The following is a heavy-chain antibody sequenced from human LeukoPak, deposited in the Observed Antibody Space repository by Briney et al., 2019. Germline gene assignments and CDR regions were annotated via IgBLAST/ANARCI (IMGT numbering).Heavy chain of an antibody. V-gene: IGHV3-53*01. Sequence: PGGSLRLSCVVSGVIASSNYMTWVRQAPGKGLDWISLIYSGGSTYYADSVMGRFTISRDNSKTKLFLQMNSLNAEDTAVYYCATGGRSGVALEQWGEGTLVTVSS. D-gene: IGHD1/OR15-1a*01. CDR1: GVIASSNY. CDR2: IYSGGST. CDR3: ATGGRSGVALEQ. J-gene: IGHJ4*02.